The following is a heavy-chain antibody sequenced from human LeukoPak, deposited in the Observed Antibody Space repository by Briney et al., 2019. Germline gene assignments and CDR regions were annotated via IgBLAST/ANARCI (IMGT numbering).Heavy chain of an antibody. D-gene: IGHD3-22*01. Sequence: ASVKVSCKASGYTFITYYIHWVRQAPGQGLEWMGIINPSGSSTNYAQKFQGRVTMTRDTSTSTVFMGLSSLRSEDTAVYFCARGPPGRVYDTSKRGLFDPWGQGTLVTVSS. V-gene: IGHV1-46*01. CDR3: ARGPPGRVYDTSKRGLFDP. J-gene: IGHJ5*02. CDR1: GYTFITYY. CDR2: INPSGSST.